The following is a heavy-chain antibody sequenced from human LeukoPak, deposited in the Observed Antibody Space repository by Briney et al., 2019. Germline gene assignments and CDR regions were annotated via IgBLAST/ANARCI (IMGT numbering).Heavy chain of an antibody. V-gene: IGHV3-23*01. CDR2: VIGSGFTT. J-gene: IGHJ4*02. CDR1: GGSFSGYY. CDR3: AKGKGNSYFDY. Sequence: ETLSLTCAVYGGSFSGYYWSWIRQPPGKGLEWVSSVIGSGFTTHYADSVKGRFTISRDNSKNTLYLQMNSLRAEDTAVYYCAKGKGNSYFDYWGQGTLVTVSS. D-gene: IGHD2/OR15-2a*01.